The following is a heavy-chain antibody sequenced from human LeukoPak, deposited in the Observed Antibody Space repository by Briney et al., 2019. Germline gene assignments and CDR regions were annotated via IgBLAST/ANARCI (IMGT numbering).Heavy chain of an antibody. Sequence: GGSLRLSCAASGFTFSTYGMTWVRQAPGRGLEWVSAISGGAARTFYANSVKGRFTISRDSSKNTMYLQMNSLRVEDTAMYYCGRDVGPWGQGTLVTVSS. J-gene: IGHJ5*02. CDR1: GFTFSTYG. CDR3: GRDVGP. V-gene: IGHV3-23*01. CDR2: ISGGAART.